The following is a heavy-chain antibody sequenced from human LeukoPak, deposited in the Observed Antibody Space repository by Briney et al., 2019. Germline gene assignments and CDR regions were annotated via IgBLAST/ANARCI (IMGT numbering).Heavy chain of an antibody. V-gene: IGHV1-46*01. D-gene: IGHD6-13*01. J-gene: IGHJ1*01. CDR1: GYTFTSYY. Sequence: GASVKVSCKASGYTFTSYYMYWVRQAPGQGLEWMGIINPSGGGTSYAQKFQGRVTMTRDTSTSTVYMELSSLRSEDTAVYYCARVGYGSSWYLGYFQHWGQGTLVTVSS. CDR3: ARVGYGSSWYLGYFQH. CDR2: INPSGGGT.